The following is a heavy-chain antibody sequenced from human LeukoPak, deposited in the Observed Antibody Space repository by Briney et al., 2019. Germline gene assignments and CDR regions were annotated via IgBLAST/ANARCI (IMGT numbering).Heavy chain of an antibody. D-gene: IGHD1-26*01. V-gene: IGHV1-69*13. J-gene: IGHJ5*02. CDR3: ARDSSDSRSFIAP. CDR1: GGTFSKYT. Sequence: GASVKVSCKASGGTFSKYTISWVRQRPGQGLEWMGGITPLFGTANYAQKFQGRVTITADESASTAYMELSSLRSEDTAVYYCARDSSDSRSFIAPWGKGPLVTVSS. CDR2: ITPLFGTA.